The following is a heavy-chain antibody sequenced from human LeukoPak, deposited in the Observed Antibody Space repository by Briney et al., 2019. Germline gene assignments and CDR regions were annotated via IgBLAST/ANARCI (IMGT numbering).Heavy chain of an antibody. CDR1: GYTFTSYG. D-gene: IGHD2-2*02. Sequence: ASVKVSCKASGYTFTSYGISWVRQAPGQGLEWMGWISAYNGNTNYAQKLQGRVTMTTDTSTSTAYMELGSLRSDDTAVYYCARVRVVVVPAAIQAYYYYGMDVWGQGTTVTVSS. CDR2: ISAYNGNT. J-gene: IGHJ6*02. CDR3: ARVRVVVVPAAIQAYYYYGMDV. V-gene: IGHV1-18*01.